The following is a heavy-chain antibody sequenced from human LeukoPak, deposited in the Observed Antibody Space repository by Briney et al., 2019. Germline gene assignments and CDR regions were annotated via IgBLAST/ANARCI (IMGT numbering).Heavy chain of an antibody. J-gene: IGHJ4*02. D-gene: IGHD3-10*01. V-gene: IGHV1-8*03. CDR3: ARIDVRGVIRAHFDY. CDR2: MNPNSGNT. CDR1: GYTFTRYD. Sequence: ASVKVSFKASGYTFTRYDINWVRQATGQGLEWMGWMNPNSGNTCYAQKFQDRVTITRDTSMSTAYMELSSLRSEDTAVYYCARIDVRGVIRAHFDYWGQGTLVTVSS.